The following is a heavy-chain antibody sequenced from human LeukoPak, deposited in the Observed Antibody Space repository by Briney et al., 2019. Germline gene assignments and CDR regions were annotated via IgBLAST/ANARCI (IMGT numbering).Heavy chain of an antibody. D-gene: IGHD2-8*01. J-gene: IGHJ3*02. CDR3: TTNGESSSYDAFDI. CDR2: IKSKTEGGTT. V-gene: IGHV3-15*01. CDR1: GFTFSNAW. Sequence: GGSLRLSCAAFGFTFSNAWMSWVRQAPGKGLEWVGRIKSKTEGGTTDYAAPVKGRFNISRDDSKNTLYLQMNSLKTEDTAVYYCTTNGESSSYDAFDIWGQGTMVTVSS.